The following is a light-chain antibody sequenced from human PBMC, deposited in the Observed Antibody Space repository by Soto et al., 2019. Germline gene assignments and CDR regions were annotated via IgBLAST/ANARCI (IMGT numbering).Light chain of an antibody. J-gene: IGKJ5*01. CDR3: QQYNSYPYT. CDR2: DAS. Sequence: EKVMTQSPATLSVSPGERATLSCRASQSVRSNLAWYQQNPGQPPRLLIYDASSRATGIPSRFSGSGSGPDSTLTISSLQPDDFATYYCQQYNSYPYTFGQGTRLEIK. V-gene: IGKV3-15*01. CDR1: QSVRSN.